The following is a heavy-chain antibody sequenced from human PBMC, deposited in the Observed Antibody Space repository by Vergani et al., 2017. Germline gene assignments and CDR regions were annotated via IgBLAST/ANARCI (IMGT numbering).Heavy chain of an antibody. V-gene: IGHV3-23*01. D-gene: IGHD2-2*01. Sequence: EVQLLESGGGLVKPGGSLRLTCAASEFTFSNYAMNWVRQAPGKGLEWVSGISGSGVSAYYTDSVKGRFTISRDNSKNMLYLQMNSLRAEDTAVYYCATLPRIFVVPAAMLEDYYYGMDVWGQGTTVTVSS. CDR2: ISGSGVSA. J-gene: IGHJ6*02. CDR1: EFTFSNYA. CDR3: ATLPRIFVVPAAMLEDYYYGMDV.